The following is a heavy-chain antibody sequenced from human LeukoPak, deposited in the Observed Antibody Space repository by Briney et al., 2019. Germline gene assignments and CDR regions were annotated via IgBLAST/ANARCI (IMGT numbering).Heavy chain of an antibody. CDR3: ARGRRRIARPPHFDI. J-gene: IGHJ3*02. D-gene: IGHD6-6*01. CDR1: GGSFSGYY. Sequence: SETLSLTCAVYGGSFSGYYWSWIRQPPGKGLEWIGEINHSRSTNYNPSLKSRVTISVDTSKNQFSLKLSSVTAADTAVYYCARGRRRIARPPHFDIWGQGTMVTVSS. CDR2: INHSRST. V-gene: IGHV4-34*01.